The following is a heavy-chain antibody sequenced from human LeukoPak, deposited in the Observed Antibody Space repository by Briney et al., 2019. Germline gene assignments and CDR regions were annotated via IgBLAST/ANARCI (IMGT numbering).Heavy chain of an antibody. J-gene: IGHJ4*02. D-gene: IGHD2-15*01. CDR2: ISGSGGST. V-gene: IGHV3-23*01. CDR1: GFTFSSYA. CDR3: AKDPPDIVVVVAATTDDY. Sequence: GGSLRLSCAASGFTFSSYAMSWVRQAPGKGLEWVSAISGSGGSTYYADSVKGRFTISRDNSKNTLYLQMNSLRAEDTAVYYCAKDPPDIVVVVAATTDDYWGQGTLVTVSS.